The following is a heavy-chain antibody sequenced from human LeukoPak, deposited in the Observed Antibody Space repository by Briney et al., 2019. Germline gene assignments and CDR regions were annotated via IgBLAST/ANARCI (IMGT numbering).Heavy chain of an antibody. J-gene: IGHJ3*02. CDR2: ISWNSGSI. CDR1: GFTFDDYA. Sequence: GRSLRLSCAASGFTFDDYAMHWVRQAPGKGLEWVSGISWNSGSIVYADSVKGRFTISRDNAKNSLYLQMNSLRAEDMALYYCAKEIGPYYDFWSGQDDAFDIWGQGTMVTVSP. CDR3: AKEIGPYYDFWSGQDDAFDI. D-gene: IGHD3-3*01. V-gene: IGHV3-9*03.